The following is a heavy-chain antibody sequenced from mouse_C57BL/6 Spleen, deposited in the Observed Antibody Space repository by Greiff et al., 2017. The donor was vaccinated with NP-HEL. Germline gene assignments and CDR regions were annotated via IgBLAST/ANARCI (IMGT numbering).Heavy chain of an antibody. Sequence: QVQLQQPGAELVRPGSSVKLSCKASGYTFTSYWMAWVKQRPGQGLEWIGNIYPSDSETHYNQKFKDKATLTVDKSSSTAYMQLSSLTSEDSAVYYYARDWTVGFAYWGQGTLVTVSA. CDR1: GYTFTSYW. V-gene: IGHV1-61*01. CDR3: ARDWTVGFAY. D-gene: IGHD1-1*01. J-gene: IGHJ3*01. CDR2: IYPSDSET.